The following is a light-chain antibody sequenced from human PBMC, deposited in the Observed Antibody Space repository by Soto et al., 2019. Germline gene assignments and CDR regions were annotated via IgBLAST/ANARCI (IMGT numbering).Light chain of an antibody. V-gene: IGLV2-23*02. J-gene: IGLJ1*01. CDR3: CSFAGGITVYA. Sequence: QSALTQPASVSGSPGQSITISCTGTSSDVGSYNLVSWYQQYPGKAPKLMIYEVTKRPSGVSNRFSGSNSGNTASLTISGLQAEDEADYYCCSFAGGITVYAFGTGTKLTVL. CDR2: EVT. CDR1: SSDVGSYNL.